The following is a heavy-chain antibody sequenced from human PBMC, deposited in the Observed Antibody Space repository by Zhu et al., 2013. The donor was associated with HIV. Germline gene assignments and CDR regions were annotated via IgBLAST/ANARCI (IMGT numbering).Heavy chain of an antibody. CDR2: FDHEADET. CDR1: GSTLSEVT. Sequence: QVQVVQSGAEVKKPGASVKVSCKLSGSTLSEVTVHWVRQAPGKGLEWMAGFDHEADETVYAEKFQGRLTMSEDISTGTAYMDLRSLTSDDTAVYYCAIALRVAIVIGGSSLTSWGQGTLVSVSS. D-gene: IGHD3-9*01. J-gene: IGHJ4*02. CDR3: AIALRVAIVIGGSSLTS. V-gene: IGHV1-24*01.